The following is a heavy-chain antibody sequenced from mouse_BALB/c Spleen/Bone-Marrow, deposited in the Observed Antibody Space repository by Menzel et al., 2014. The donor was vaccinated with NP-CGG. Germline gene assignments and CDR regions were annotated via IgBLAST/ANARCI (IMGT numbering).Heavy chain of an antibody. V-gene: IGHV1-14*01. J-gene: IGHJ1*01. CDR3: ARSLYGYDWYVDV. D-gene: IGHD2-2*01. CDR1: GYTFTSYV. Sequence: EVQLQQSGPELVKPGASVKMSCKASGYTFTSYVMHWVKQKPGQGLEWIGNINPYNDGTKYNEKFKGKATLTSDKSSSTAFMELSSLTSEDSAVYYCARSLYGYDWYVDVWGAGTTVTVSS. CDR2: INPYNDGT.